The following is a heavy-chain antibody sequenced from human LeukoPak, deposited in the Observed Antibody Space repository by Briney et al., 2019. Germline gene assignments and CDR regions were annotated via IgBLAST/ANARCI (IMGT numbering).Heavy chain of an antibody. CDR3: ARIGYSSSSIDY. CDR2: IKQDGSEK. D-gene: IGHD6-6*01. CDR1: GFTFSSYW. V-gene: IGHV3-7*01. J-gene: IGHJ4*02. Sequence: GGSLRLSCAASGFTFSSYWMSWVRQAPGKGLEWVANIKQDGSEKYYVDSMKGRFTISRDNGEKSVYLQLNSLRDEDTAVYYCARIGYSSSSIDYWGQGTLVTVSS.